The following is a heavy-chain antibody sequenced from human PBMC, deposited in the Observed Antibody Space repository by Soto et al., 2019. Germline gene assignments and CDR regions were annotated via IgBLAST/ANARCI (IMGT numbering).Heavy chain of an antibody. CDR1: GYSFPSYW. J-gene: IGHJ3*02. V-gene: IGHV5-51*01. CDR3: ATSKQLNDAFDI. D-gene: IGHD1-1*01. Sequence: GESLKISCKGFGYSFPSYWIRWVLQMPGKGLEWMGIIYPGDSDTRYSPSFQGQVTISADKSISPAYLQWSSLKASDTAMYYCATSKQLNDAFDIWGQGTMVTVSS. CDR2: IYPGDSDT.